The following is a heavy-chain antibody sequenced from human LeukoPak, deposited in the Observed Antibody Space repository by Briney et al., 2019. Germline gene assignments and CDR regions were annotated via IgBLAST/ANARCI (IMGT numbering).Heavy chain of an antibody. V-gene: IGHV4-30-2*01. CDR3: ARAHILYNWFDP. J-gene: IGHJ5*02. CDR1: GGSISSGGYY. Sequence: PSQTLSLTCTVSGGSISSGGYYWSWIRQPPGKGLEWIGYIYHSGSTYYNPSLKSRVTISVDRSKNQFSLKLSSVTAADTAVYYCARAHILYNWFDPWGQGTLVTVSS. CDR2: IYHSGST.